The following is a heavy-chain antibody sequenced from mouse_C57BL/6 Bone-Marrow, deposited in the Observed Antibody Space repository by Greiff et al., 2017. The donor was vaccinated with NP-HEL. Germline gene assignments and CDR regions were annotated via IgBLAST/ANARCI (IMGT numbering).Heavy chain of an antibody. D-gene: IGHD2-2*01. J-gene: IGHJ2*01. V-gene: IGHV1-63*01. Sequence: LQESGAELVRPGTSVKMSCKASGYTFTNYWIGWAKQRPGHGLEWIGDIYPGGGYTNYNEKFKGKATLTADKSSSTAYMQFSSLTSEDSAIYYCAREGHYGYFFDYWGQGTTLTVSS. CDR1: GYTFTNYW. CDR3: AREGHYGYFFDY. CDR2: IYPGGGYT.